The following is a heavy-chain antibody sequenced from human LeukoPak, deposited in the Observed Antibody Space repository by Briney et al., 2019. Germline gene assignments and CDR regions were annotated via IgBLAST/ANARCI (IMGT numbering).Heavy chain of an antibody. Sequence: SETLSLTCAVYGGSFSGYYWSWIRQPPGKGLEWIGEINHSGSTNYNPSLKSRVTISVDTSKNQFSLKLSSVTAADTAVYYCARRGYYGSGSYWNYYYGMDVWVKGTTVTVSS. V-gene: IGHV4-34*01. CDR3: ARRGYYGSGSYWNYYYGMDV. CDR1: GGSFSGYY. D-gene: IGHD3-10*01. CDR2: INHSGST. J-gene: IGHJ6*04.